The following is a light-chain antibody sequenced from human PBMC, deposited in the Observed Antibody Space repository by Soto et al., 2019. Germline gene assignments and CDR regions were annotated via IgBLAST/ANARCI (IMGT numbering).Light chain of an antibody. J-gene: IGKJ4*01. Sequence: EIVLTQSPGTLSSSPGERATLSCRASQSVSDNYLAWYKQKPGQAPRLLIYGASSRATGIPDRFSGSGSGTDFTLTISRLEPEDFAVYYCQQYGSSPRTFGGGTKVDIK. CDR3: QQYGSSPRT. CDR1: QSVSDNY. CDR2: GAS. V-gene: IGKV3-20*01.